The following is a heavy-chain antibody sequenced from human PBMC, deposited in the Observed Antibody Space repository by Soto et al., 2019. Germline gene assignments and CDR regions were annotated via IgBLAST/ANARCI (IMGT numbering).Heavy chain of an antibody. CDR1: GFSLSTSVVG. J-gene: IGHJ6*03. V-gene: IGHV2-5*02. CDR3: AHIGPKMDV. Sequence: QITLKASGRTLVTPTQTLRLTCSFSGFSLSTSVVGVGWIRQSPGKALEWLGVFSLDDDKRYSPSLKSRLTIIKGTAKSKVVITVTNSDPVDTATYYFAHIGPKMDVWCKATTVTVS. CDR2: FSLDDDK.